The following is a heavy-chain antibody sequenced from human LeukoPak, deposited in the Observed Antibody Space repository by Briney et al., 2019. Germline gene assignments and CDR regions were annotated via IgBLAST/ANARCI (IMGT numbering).Heavy chain of an antibody. CDR1: GFTFSSYG. Sequence: GESLRLSCAASGFTFSSYGMHWVRQAPGKGLEWVGVISYDGSNKYYADSVKGRFTISRDNSKNTLYLQMNSLRAEDTAVYYCAKLRSWGQGTLVTVSS. CDR3: AKLRS. J-gene: IGHJ4*02. V-gene: IGHV3-30*18. CDR2: ISYDGSNK. D-gene: IGHD4/OR15-4a*01.